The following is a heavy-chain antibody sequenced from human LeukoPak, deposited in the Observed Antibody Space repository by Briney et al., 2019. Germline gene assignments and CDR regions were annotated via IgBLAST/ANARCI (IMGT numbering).Heavy chain of an antibody. D-gene: IGHD4-23*01. CDR2: IYHSGST. CDR3: ARSRPDYGGNSGGAFDI. Sequence: SETLSLTCAVSGGSISSGGYSWSWIRQPPGKGLEWIGYIYHSGSTYYNPSLKSRVTISVDRSKNQFSLELSSVTAADTAVYYCARSRPDYGGNSGGAFDIWGQGTMVTVSS. CDR1: GGSISSGGYS. V-gene: IGHV4-30-2*01. J-gene: IGHJ3*02.